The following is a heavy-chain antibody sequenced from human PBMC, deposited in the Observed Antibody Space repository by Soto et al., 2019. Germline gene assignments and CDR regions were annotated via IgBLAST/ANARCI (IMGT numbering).Heavy chain of an antibody. D-gene: IGHD3-22*01. J-gene: IGHJ3*02. Sequence: PVGSLRLSCAASGFTFSSYSMNWVRQAPGKGLEWVSSISSSSSYIYYADSVKGRFTISRDNAKNSLYLQMNSLRAEDTAVYYCAREIVVVTIIAFDIWGQGTMVTVSS. CDR2: ISSSSSYI. CDR1: GFTFSSYS. V-gene: IGHV3-21*01. CDR3: AREIVVVTIIAFDI.